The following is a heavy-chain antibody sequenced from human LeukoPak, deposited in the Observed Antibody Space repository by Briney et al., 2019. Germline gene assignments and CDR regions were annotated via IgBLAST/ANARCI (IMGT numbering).Heavy chain of an antibody. CDR2: INHSAST. Sequence: SETLSLTCAVYGGSFSGYYWSWIRQPPRKGLQLIREINHSASTNYNPSLKSRVTISVDTSKNQFSLELSSVTAADTAVYYCARRRGYSYGYTVRGWYFDLWGRGTLVTVSS. D-gene: IGHD5-18*01. CDR3: ARRRGYSYGYTVRGWYFDL. CDR1: GGSFSGYY. J-gene: IGHJ2*01. V-gene: IGHV4-34*01.